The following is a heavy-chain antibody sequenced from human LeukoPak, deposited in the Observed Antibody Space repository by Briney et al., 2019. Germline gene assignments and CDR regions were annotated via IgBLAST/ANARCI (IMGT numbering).Heavy chain of an antibody. CDR3: ARPMISIVGATGGFDC. D-gene: IGHD1-26*01. Sequence: QPGGSLRLSRAASGFTLSSYWMSWVRQAPGKGLEWVANIKQDGSEKYYVDSVKGRFTISRDNSKNTLYLQMNSLRAEDTAGYYCARPMISIVGATGGFDCWGQGTLVTVSS. CDR2: IKQDGSEK. CDR1: GFTLSSYW. V-gene: IGHV3-7*01. J-gene: IGHJ4*02.